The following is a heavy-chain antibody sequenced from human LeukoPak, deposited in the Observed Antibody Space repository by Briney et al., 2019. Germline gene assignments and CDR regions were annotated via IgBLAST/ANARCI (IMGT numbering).Heavy chain of an antibody. CDR1: GGSISSSSYY. J-gene: IGHJ4*02. CDR2: IYYSGST. V-gene: IGHV4-39*01. CDR3: ARPLSSAWYAIGY. Sequence: SETLSLTCTVSGGSISSSSYYWGWIRQPPGKGLEWIGSIYYSGSTYYNPSLKSRVTISVDTSKNQFSLKLSSVTAADTAVYYCARPLSSAWYAIGYWGQGTLVTVSS. D-gene: IGHD6-19*01.